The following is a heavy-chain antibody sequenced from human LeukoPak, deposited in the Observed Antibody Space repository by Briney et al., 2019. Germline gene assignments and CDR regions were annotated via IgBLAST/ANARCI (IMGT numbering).Heavy chain of an antibody. CDR2: FDPEDGET. V-gene: IGHV1-24*01. D-gene: IGHD2-2*02. J-gene: IGHJ6*03. CDR3: ATDHPKYCSSTSCYTGSYYYMDV. CDR1: GYTFTSYG. Sequence: ASVKVSCKASGYTFTSYGISWVRQAPGKGLEWMGGFDPEDGETIYAQKFQGRVTMTEDTSTDTAYMELSSLRSEDTAVYYCATDHPKYCSSTSCYTGSYYYMDVWGKGTTVTVSS.